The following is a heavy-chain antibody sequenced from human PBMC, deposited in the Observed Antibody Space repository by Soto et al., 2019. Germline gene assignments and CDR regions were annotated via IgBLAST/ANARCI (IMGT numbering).Heavy chain of an antibody. CDR1: RGTFTSYY. Sequence: RASLKVSWKAPRGTFTSYYINYVRQAPGQGLEWMGVINPHGGSTAYAQKFKGRVTLTRDTSASTVYMEVSSLTSEDTAMYYCARSSGGNFGIIIEGTNWFAPWGQGTLVTVSS. J-gene: IGHJ5*02. CDR2: INPHGGST. V-gene: IGHV1-46*01. CDR3: ARSSGGNFGIIIEGTNWFAP. D-gene: IGHD1-26*01.